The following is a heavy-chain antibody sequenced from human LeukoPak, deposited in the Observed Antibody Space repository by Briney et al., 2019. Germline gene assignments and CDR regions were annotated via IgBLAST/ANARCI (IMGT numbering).Heavy chain of an antibody. CDR3: TRMTTGHDY. D-gene: IGHD4-17*01. J-gene: IGHJ4*02. Sequence: HSETLSLTCAVSGVSFNDYYWSWVRQTPGRRLEWIGEINHSGYTNDSPSLKSRVTLSIDTSRKQFSLNLRSVTVADTGIYYCTRMTTGHDYWGQGTLVTVSS. V-gene: IGHV4-34*01. CDR2: INHSGYT. CDR1: GVSFNDYY.